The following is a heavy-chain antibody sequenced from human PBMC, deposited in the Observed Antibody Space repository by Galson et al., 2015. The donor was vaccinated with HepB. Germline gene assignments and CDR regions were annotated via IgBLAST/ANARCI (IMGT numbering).Heavy chain of an antibody. Sequence: SLRLSCAASGFTFSSYAMSWVRQAPGKGLEWVSAISGSGGSTYYADSVKGRFTISRDNSKNTLYLQMNSLRAEDTAVYYCAKSRVVVVITTPFDYWGQVTLVTVSS. D-gene: IGHD3-22*01. CDR1: GFTFSSYA. J-gene: IGHJ4*02. V-gene: IGHV3-23*01. CDR3: AKSRVVVVITTPFDY. CDR2: ISGSGGST.